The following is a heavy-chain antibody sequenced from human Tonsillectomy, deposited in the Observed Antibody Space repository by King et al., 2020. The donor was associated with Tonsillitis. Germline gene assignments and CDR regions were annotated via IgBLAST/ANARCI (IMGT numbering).Heavy chain of an antibody. CDR3: ARGGEPYGSGSFRYWYFDL. D-gene: IGHD3-10*01. V-gene: IGHV4-59*01. CDR2: FYYTGSA. J-gene: IGHJ2*01. CDR1: GGSISSDY. Sequence: VQLQESGPGLVKPSETLSLTCTVSGGSISSDYWSWVRQPPGKGLEGIGYFYYTGSANYNPSLKSRLTMSVDTSKNQISLKLRAVTAADTAVFFCARGGEPYGSGSFRYWYFDLWARGTLVTVSS.